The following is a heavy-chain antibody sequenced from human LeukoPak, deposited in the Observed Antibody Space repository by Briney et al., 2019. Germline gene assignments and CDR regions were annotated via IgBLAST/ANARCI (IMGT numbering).Heavy chain of an antibody. J-gene: IGHJ4*02. V-gene: IGHV3-30*02. Sequence: QSGGSLRLSCAASGFTFSSYGMHWVRQAPGKGLEWVAFIRYDGGNKYYADSVKGRFTISRDNSKNTLNLQMNSLRAEDTAVYYCAKDPTHYRVWDYYETIGLSYWGQGTLVTVSS. D-gene: IGHD3-22*01. CDR2: IRYDGGNK. CDR1: GFTFSSYG. CDR3: AKDPTHYRVWDYYETIGLSY.